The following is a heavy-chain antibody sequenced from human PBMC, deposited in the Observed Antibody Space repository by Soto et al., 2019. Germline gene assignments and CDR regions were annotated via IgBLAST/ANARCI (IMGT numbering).Heavy chain of an antibody. CDR3: AKVSGSYYYGMDV. CDR2: IYHIGIT. Sequence: QVQLQESGPGLVKPSGTLSLTCAVSGGSISSINWWSLVLQPPGKGLDWIGEIYHIGITNYNPSLKSRVTISVDKSTNQFSLKLSSVTAADTAVYYCAKVSGSYYYGMDVWGQGTTVTVSS. D-gene: IGHD1-26*01. CDR1: GGSISSINW. V-gene: IGHV4-4*02. J-gene: IGHJ6*02.